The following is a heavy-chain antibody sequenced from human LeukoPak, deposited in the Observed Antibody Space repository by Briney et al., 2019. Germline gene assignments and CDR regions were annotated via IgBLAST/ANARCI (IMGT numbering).Heavy chain of an antibody. D-gene: IGHD1-1*01. J-gene: IGHJ5*02. Sequence: PVGALRLSGSASGFTFSSYAMSGVRQAPGKGLDWVSGISGSGDNTYYADSVKGRFTISTDNTDNTLYMQMHRLRGEDTAVYYCEKDGVHLERLAVYNWFDIWGQGTMVTVSS. CDR3: EKDGVHLERLAVYNWFDI. V-gene: IGHV3-23*01. CDR1: GFTFSSYA. CDR2: ISGSGDNT.